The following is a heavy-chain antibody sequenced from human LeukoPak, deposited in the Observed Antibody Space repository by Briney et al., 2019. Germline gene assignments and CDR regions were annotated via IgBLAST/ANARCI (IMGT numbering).Heavy chain of an antibody. D-gene: IGHD3-22*01. CDR1: GGSISSYY. J-gene: IGHJ4*02. CDR3: ARVGDYYDSSSTTFDY. V-gene: IGHV4-59*12. Sequence: SETLSLTCTVSGGSISSYYWSWIRQPPGKGLEWIGYIYYSGSTNYNPSLKSRVTISVDTSKNQFSLKLSSVTAADTAVYYCARVGDYYDSSSTTFDYWGQGTLVTVSS. CDR2: IYYSGST.